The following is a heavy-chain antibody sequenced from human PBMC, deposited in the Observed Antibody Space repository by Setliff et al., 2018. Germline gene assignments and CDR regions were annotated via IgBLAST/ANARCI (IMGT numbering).Heavy chain of an antibody. Sequence: ASVTVSCKASGYTFPNYALNWVRQAPGQGLEWVGWISVYSGNTYHAQKFQGRLTMTISTSTATAYLELRSLRTDDTAVYYFSRLVRYCTRPSCQRDSGEDYWGQGTLVTVSS. CDR1: GYTFPNYA. J-gene: IGHJ4*02. V-gene: IGHV1-18*01. CDR2: ISVYSGNT. CDR3: SRLVRYCTRPSCQRDSGEDY. D-gene: IGHD2-2*01.